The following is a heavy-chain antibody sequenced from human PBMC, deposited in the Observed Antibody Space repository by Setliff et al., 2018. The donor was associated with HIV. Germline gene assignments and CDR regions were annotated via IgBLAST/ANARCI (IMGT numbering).Heavy chain of an antibody. CDR3: AKTLPTLYPPHDYYFAMDV. D-gene: IGHD2-15*01. CDR1: EFTFSSYT. V-gene: IGHV3-21*04. Sequence: GGSLRLSCAASEFTFSSYTMKWVRQAPGKGLEWVSSMRSSSNYINYADSVKGRFTISRDNAKNSLYLQMNSLRAEDTAVYYCAKTLPTLYPPHDYYFAMDVWGQGTTVTVSS. J-gene: IGHJ6*02. CDR2: MRSSSNYI.